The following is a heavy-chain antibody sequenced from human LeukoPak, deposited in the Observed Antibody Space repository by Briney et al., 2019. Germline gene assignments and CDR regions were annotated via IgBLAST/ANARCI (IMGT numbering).Heavy chain of an antibody. CDR1: GFTFSSYS. CDR2: ISSSSSTI. D-gene: IGHD6-6*01. CDR3: ARGPSNIAARNNCFDP. J-gene: IGHJ5*02. V-gene: IGHV3-48*01. Sequence: GGSLRLSCAASGFTFSSYSMNWVRQAPGKGLEWVSYISSSSSTIYYADSVKGRFTISRDNAKNSLYLQMNSLRAEDTAVYYCARGPSNIAARNNCFDPWGQGTLVTVSS.